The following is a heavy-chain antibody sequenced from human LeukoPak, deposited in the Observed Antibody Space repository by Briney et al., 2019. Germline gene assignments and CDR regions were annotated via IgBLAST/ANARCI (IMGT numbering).Heavy chain of an antibody. CDR1: GYSFTNYW. V-gene: IGHV5-51*01. J-gene: IGHJ4*02. CDR2: IYPGDSDT. CDR3: ARRNSQIGDY. Sequence: GESLKISCNCSGYSFTNYWIGWVRQMPGKGQEWMGIIYPGDSDTRYSPSFQGQVTISADKSISTAYLQWSSLKASDTAMYYCARRNSQIGDYWGQGTLVTVSS. D-gene: IGHD2/OR15-2a*01.